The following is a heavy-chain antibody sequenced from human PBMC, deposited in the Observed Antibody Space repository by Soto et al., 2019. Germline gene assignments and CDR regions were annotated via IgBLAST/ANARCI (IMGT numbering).Heavy chain of an antibody. Sequence: QVLLQESGPGLVKPSGTLSLTCDVSGDSISVNTWWSWVRQTPGKGLEWIGAILHSGSVNYNPSLTSRVTISIDKSKNKVSMRLSSMTAADTALYYCAGLVGRGKFSRLQYWGQGTLVTVSS. D-gene: IGHD6-6*01. CDR1: GDSISVNTW. CDR3: AGLVGRGKFSRLQY. J-gene: IGHJ1*01. CDR2: ILHSGSV. V-gene: IGHV4-4*02.